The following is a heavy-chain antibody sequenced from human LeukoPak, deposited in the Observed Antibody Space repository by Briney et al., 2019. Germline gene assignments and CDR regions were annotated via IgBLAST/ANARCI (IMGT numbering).Heavy chain of an antibody. CDR2: INPSGGST. CDR3: ARAFDFPDY. D-gene: IGHD3-3*01. CDR1: GYTYTSYY. V-gene: IGHV1-46*01. Sequence: ASVKVSCKASGYTYTSYYMHWVRQAPGQGLEWMGIINPSGGSTSYAQQFRGRVTMTRDTSTSTVYMELSSLRYADTAVYYWARAFDFPDYWGQGTPVTVSS. J-gene: IGHJ4*01.